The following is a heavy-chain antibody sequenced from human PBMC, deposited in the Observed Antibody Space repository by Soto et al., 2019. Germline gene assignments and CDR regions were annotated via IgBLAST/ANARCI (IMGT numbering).Heavy chain of an antibody. CDR3: TRTLYYYDSSVYFDY. Sequence: EVQLVESGGGLVQPGGSLRLSCAASGFTFSNAWMNWVRQAPGKGLEWVGRIKSKTDGGTTDYAAPVKGRFTISRDDSKNTLYLQMNSLKTEDTAVYYCTRTLYYYDSSVYFDYWGQGTLVTVSS. V-gene: IGHV3-15*07. J-gene: IGHJ4*02. D-gene: IGHD3-22*01. CDR1: GFTFSNAW. CDR2: IKSKTDGGTT.